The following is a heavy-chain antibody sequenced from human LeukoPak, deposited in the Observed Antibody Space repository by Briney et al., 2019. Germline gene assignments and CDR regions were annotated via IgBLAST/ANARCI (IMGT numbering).Heavy chain of an antibody. CDR1: GFTFSSYA. J-gene: IGHJ1*01. CDR3: AKAESAPPEYFQH. Sequence: GGSLRLSCAASGFTFSSYAMSWVRQAPGKGLEWVSAISGSGGSTYYADSVEGRFTISRDNSKNTLYLQMNSLRAEDTAVYYCAKAESAPPEYFQHWGQGTLVTVSS. CDR2: ISGSGGST. V-gene: IGHV3-23*01.